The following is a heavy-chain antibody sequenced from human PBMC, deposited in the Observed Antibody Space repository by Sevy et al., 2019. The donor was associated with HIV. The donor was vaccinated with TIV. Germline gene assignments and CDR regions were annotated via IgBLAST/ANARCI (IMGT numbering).Heavy chain of an antibody. V-gene: IGHV4-39*01. Sequence: SETLSLTCSVSGGSITSNNYYWGWIRQPPGKGLEWIGSIYHSGNTYYNPSLKSRVTVSVDTSRGHFSLKVTSVAASDTAVYFCASQPGYRSTYYGFSLCRTFDSWGPGTLVTVSS. CDR1: GGSITSNNYY. J-gene: IGHJ4*02. D-gene: IGHD6-19*01. CDR3: ASQPGYRSTYYGFSLCRTFDS. CDR2: IYHSGNT.